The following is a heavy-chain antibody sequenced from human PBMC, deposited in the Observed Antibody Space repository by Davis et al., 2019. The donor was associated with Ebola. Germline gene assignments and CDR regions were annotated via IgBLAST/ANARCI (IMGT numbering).Heavy chain of an antibody. CDR1: GGSISSYY. J-gene: IGHJ4*02. CDR3: ARGAARWLATYYFDY. D-gene: IGHD6-19*01. CDR2: IYYSGST. V-gene: IGHV4-59*01. Sequence: PSETLSLTCTVSGGSISSYYWSWIRQPPGKGLEWIGYIYYSGSTDYNPSLKSRVTISVDTSKTQFSLKLTSVTAADTAVYYCARGAARWLATYYFDYWGQGTLVTVSS.